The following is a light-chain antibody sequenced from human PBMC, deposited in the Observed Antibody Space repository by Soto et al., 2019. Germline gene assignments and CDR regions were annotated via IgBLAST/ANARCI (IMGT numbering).Light chain of an antibody. CDR3: QHCGSSPIT. V-gene: IGKV3-20*01. J-gene: IGKJ5*01. CDR1: QSISTNH. CDR2: DAS. Sequence: EILFTQSPGTLSLSPRERATLSCQASQSISTNHLVWYQQKPGQAPRLLIYDASRRATGIPDRFSGSGSGTDFTLTISSLEPEDFAVYYCQHCGSSPITFGQGTRLEIK.